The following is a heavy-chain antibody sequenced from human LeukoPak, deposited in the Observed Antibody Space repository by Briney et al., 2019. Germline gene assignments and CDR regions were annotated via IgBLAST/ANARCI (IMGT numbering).Heavy chain of an antibody. J-gene: IGHJ4*02. CDR1: AGSFSGYY. Sequence: PSETLSLTCAVYAGSFSGYYWSWIRQPPGKGLEWIGEINHSGSTNYNPSLKSRVTISVDTSKNQFSLKLSSVTAADTAVYYCARGRKWLRSYYFDYWGQGTLVTVSS. CDR3: ARGRKWLRSYYFDY. CDR2: INHSGST. D-gene: IGHD5-12*01. V-gene: IGHV4-34*01.